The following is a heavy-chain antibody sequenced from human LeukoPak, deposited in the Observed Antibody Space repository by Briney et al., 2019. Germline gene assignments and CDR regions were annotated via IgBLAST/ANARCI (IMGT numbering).Heavy chain of an antibody. J-gene: IGHJ5*02. CDR2: IYYSGST. CDR1: GGSISSYY. CDR3: ARGGYYGSGNDFRFDP. V-gene: IGHV4-59*01. Sequence: PSETLSLTCTVSGGSISSYYWSWIRQPPGKGLEWIGYIYYSGSTNYKPSLKSRVTISVDTSKNQFSLKLSSVTAADTAVYYCARGGYYGSGNDFRFDPWGQGTLVTGSS. D-gene: IGHD3-10*01.